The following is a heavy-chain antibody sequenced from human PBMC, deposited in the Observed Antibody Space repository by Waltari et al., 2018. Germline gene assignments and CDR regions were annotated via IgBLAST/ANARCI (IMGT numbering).Heavy chain of an antibody. CDR3: ARDRGRGLYLDS. J-gene: IGHJ4*02. CDR1: GDSVSSTYW. V-gene: IGHV4-4*02. CDR2: VHGSGRT. D-gene: IGHD2-15*01. Sequence: QLKLQESGPGLVKPSGTLSRTCGVSGDSVSSTYWWSWVRKSPGKGLEWIGQVHGSGRTNYNPSFASRVTMSLDTSNNHISLSVTSATAADTAVYYCARDRGRGLYLDSWGPGTQVTVSP.